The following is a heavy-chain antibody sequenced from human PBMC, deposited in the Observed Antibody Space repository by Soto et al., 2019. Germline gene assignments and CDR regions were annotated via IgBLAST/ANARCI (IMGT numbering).Heavy chain of an antibody. CDR1: GFTFTRYS. CDR3: ARESEDLTSNFDY. CDR2: ISSTTNYI. Sequence: GGSLRLSCAASGFTFTRYSMNWVRQAPGKGLEWVSSISSTTNYIYYADSMKGRFTVSRDNAKNSVYLDMNSLSAEDTAVYYCARESEDLTSNFDYWGQGTLVTVPQ. V-gene: IGHV3-21*01. J-gene: IGHJ4*02.